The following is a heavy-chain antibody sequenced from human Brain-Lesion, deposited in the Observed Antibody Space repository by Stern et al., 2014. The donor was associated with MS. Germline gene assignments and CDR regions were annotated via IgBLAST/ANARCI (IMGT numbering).Heavy chain of an antibody. Sequence: EVQLVESGGGLVQPGGSLRLSCAASGFTFSNYWMHWVRQAPGKGLVWVSRVNNDGRRTSYADSVKGRFTMSRDNAKNTLYLQMNSLRVEDTAIYYCARGERWFDSWGQGILVTVSS. V-gene: IGHV3-74*02. CDR1: GFTFSNYW. D-gene: IGHD3-10*01. CDR3: ARGERWFDS. J-gene: IGHJ5*01. CDR2: VNNDGRRT.